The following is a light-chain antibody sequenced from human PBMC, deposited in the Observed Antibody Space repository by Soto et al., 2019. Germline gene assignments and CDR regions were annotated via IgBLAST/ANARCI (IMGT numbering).Light chain of an antibody. CDR2: EVS. Sequence: QSALTQPASVSGSPGQSITISCIGTSDDIGDYNYVSWYQQHPGAAPKLIIYEVSARPSGVSSRFSGSKSANTASLTITGLQAEDEADYYCSSYSTMSSLVFGGGTKLTVL. CDR3: SSYSTMSSLV. J-gene: IGLJ2*01. CDR1: SDDIGDYNY. V-gene: IGLV2-14*01.